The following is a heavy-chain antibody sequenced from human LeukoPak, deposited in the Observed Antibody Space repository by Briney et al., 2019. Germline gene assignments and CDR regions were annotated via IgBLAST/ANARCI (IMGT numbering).Heavy chain of an antibody. CDR2: IIPIFGTA. J-gene: IGHJ6*04. D-gene: IGHD2-2*01. CDR1: GCTFSSYA. V-gene: IGHV1-69*06. Sequence: SVKVSCKASGCTFSSYAISWVRQAPGQGLEWMGGIIPIFGTANYAQKFQGRVTITADKSTSTSYMELFSLRTENTTVYYCVKNGDIVVVPAAPEDYYCDGRGVWGKGTTVTVSS. CDR3: VKNGDIVVVPAAPEDYYCDGRGV.